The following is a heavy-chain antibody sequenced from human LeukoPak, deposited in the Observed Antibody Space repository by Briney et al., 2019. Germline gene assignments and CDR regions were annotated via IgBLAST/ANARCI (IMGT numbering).Heavy chain of an antibody. CDR3: AKGSSGWYFDAFDI. D-gene: IGHD6-19*01. V-gene: IGHV3-9*01. CDR2: ISWNSGSI. CDR1: GFTFDDYA. Sequence: PGGSLRLSCAASGFTFDDYAMPWVRQAPGKGLEWVSGISWNSGSIGYADSVKGRFTISRDNAKNSLYLQMNSLRAEDTALYYCAKGSSGWYFDAFDIWGQGTMVTVSS. J-gene: IGHJ3*02.